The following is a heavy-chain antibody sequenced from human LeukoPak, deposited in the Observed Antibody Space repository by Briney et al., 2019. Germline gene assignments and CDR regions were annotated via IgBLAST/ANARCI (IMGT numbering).Heavy chain of an antibody. CDR1: GFTVSNNY. Sequence: GGSLRPSCAASGFTVSNNYMGWVRQAPGKGLEWVSVLYSGGNTYYADSVKGRFIISRDNSKNTLYLQMNSLRAEDTAVYYCATSPATGNIYFDLWGRGTLVTVSS. CDR2: LYSGGNT. V-gene: IGHV3-66*01. J-gene: IGHJ2*01. CDR3: ATSPATGNIYFDL. D-gene: IGHD1-1*01.